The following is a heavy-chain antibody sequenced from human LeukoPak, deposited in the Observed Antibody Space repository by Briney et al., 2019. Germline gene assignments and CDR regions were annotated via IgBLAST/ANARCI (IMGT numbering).Heavy chain of an antibody. CDR2: FDPEDGET. J-gene: IGHJ4*02. CDR1: GYTLTELS. V-gene: IGHV1-24*01. Sequence: ASVKVSCKVSGYTLTELSMHWVRQAPGKGLEWMGGFDPEDGETIYAQKFQGRVTMTEDTSTDTAYMELSSLRSEDTAVYYCATPGVYDYVWGSYRHLDYWGQGTLVTVSS. CDR3: ATPGVYDYVWGSYRHLDY. D-gene: IGHD3-16*02.